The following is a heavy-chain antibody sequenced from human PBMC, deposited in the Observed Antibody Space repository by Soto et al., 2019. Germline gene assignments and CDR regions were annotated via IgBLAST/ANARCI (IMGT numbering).Heavy chain of an antibody. CDR1: GFDFSTYS. CDR3: ARLYYDYV. Sequence: GGALRLSCKASGFDFSTYSINWVRQAPGKGLEWIAYVSMDSDTIHYADSVKGRFTISRDDAENSLYLQMNSLRDEDTATYYCARLYYDYVWGQGTTVTVSS. D-gene: IGHD3-3*01. J-gene: IGHJ6*02. CDR2: VSMDSDTI. V-gene: IGHV3-48*02.